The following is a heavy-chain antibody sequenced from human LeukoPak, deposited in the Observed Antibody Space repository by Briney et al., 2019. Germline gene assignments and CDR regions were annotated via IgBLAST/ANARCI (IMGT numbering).Heavy chain of an antibody. J-gene: IGHJ4*02. CDR2: INHSGST. CDR1: GGSFSGYY. CDR3: ARGWGYYGSGRTPHYFDY. V-gene: IGHV4-34*01. Sequence: SETLSLTCAVYGGSFSGYYWSWIRQPPRKGLEWIGEINHSGSTNYNPSLKSRVTISVDTSKNQFSLKLSSVTTADTAWYYCARGWGYYGSGRTPHYFDYWGQGTLVTVSS. D-gene: IGHD3-10*01.